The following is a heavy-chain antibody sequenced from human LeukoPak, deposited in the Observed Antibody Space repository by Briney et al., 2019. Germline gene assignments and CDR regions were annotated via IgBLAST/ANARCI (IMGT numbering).Heavy chain of an antibody. CDR3: ARVITAAEAFDI. CDR2: INHSGST. Sequence: PSETLSLTCAVYGGSFSGYYWSWIRQPPGKGLEWIGEINHSGSTNYNPSLKSRVTISVDTSKNQFSLKLSSVTAADTAVYYCARVITAAEAFDIWGQGTMVTVSS. J-gene: IGHJ3*02. CDR1: GGSFSGYY. D-gene: IGHD1-20*01. V-gene: IGHV4-34*01.